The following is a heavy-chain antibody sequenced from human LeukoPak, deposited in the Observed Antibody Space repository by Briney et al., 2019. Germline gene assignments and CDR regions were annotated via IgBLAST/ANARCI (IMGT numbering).Heavy chain of an antibody. CDR1: GGSISSYY. CDR3: ARGGSGISNAFDI. D-gene: IGHD3-10*01. Sequence: SETLSLTCSVSGGSISSYYWSWIRQPPGKGLEWIGYLYYSGSTNSNPSLKSRVTMSVDTSKNQFSLKLRSVTAADAAVYYCARGGSGISNAFDIWGQGTMVTVSS. J-gene: IGHJ3*02. CDR2: LYYSGST. V-gene: IGHV4-59*01.